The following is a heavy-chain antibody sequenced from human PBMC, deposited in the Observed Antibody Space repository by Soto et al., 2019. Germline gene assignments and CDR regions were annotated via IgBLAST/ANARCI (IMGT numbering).Heavy chain of an antibody. Sequence: QLQLQESGPGLVKPSETLSLTCTVSGGSISSSSYYWGWIRQPPGKGLEWIGSIYYSGSTYYNPSLKSRVTISVDTSKNQFSLKLSSVTAADTAVYYCARHGGLWFGELYGGYWGQGTLVTVSS. CDR1: GGSISSSSYY. CDR3: ARHGGLWFGELYGGY. J-gene: IGHJ4*02. V-gene: IGHV4-39*01. CDR2: IYYSGST. D-gene: IGHD3-10*01.